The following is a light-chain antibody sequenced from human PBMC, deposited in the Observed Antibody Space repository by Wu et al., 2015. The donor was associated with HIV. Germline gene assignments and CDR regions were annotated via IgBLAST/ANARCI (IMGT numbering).Light chain of an antibody. V-gene: IGKV3-20*01. CDR3: QQYGSSPLWT. Sequence: EIVLKKTQSPGTLSLSPGERATLSCRASQSVSSSYLVWYQQKPGQAPRLLIYGASSRATGIPDRFSGSGSGTDFSLTISRLEPEDVAVYYCQQYGSSPLWTFGQGTKVEIK. CDR1: QSVSSSY. CDR2: GAS. J-gene: IGKJ1*01.